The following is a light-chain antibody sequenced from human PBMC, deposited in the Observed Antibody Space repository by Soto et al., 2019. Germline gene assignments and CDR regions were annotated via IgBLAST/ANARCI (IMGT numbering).Light chain of an antibody. CDR2: KAS. J-gene: IGKJ4*01. CDR3: QQYDDYPLT. V-gene: IGKV1-5*03. CDR1: QSINSW. Sequence: DIQMTQSPSTLSASVGDRVTITCRASQSINSWFAWYQQKPGKAPNLLIYKASSLESGVPSRFSGSGSGTEFTLTISSLQPDDFATYYCQQYDDYPLTFGGGTKVDIK.